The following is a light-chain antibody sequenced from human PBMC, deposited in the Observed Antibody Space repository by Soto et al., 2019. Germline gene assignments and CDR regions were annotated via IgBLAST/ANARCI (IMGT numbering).Light chain of an antibody. CDR3: QSYDNSLTGLHV. CDR1: SSNIGAGYD. CDR2: GNN. V-gene: IGLV1-40*01. J-gene: IGLJ1*01. Sequence: QSVLTQPPSVSGAPGQRVTISCTGSSSNIGAGYDVHWYQHLPGTAPKLLIYGNNYRTSGVPDRFSGSKSGTSASLAITGLQADDEAYYYCQSYDNSLTGLHVVGTGTKLTVL.